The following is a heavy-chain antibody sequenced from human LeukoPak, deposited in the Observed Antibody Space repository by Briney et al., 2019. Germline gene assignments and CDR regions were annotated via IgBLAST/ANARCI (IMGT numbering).Heavy chain of an antibody. V-gene: IGHV4-30-4*08. CDR2: IYYSGST. CDR3: TRGAGGTIFGVVIIGSYDAFDI. D-gene: IGHD3-3*01. Sequence: SETLSLTCTVSGGSISSGDYYWSWIRQPPGKGLEWIVYIYYSGSTYYNPSLESRVTISVDTSKNQFSLKLSSVTAADTAMYYCTRGAGGTIFGVVIIGSYDAFDIWGQGTMVTVSS. CDR1: GGSISSGDYY. J-gene: IGHJ3*02.